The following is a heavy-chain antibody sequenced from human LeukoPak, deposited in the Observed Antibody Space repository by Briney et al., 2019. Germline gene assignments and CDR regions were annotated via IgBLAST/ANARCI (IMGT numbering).Heavy chain of an antibody. J-gene: IGHJ5*02. CDR2: IIPIFGIA. V-gene: IGHV1-69*04. D-gene: IGHD2-15*01. CDR1: GGTFSSYA. Sequence: SVKVSCKASGGTFSSYAISWVRQAPGQGLEWMGRIIPIFGIANYAQRFQGRVTITADKSTSTAYMELSSLRSEDTAVYYCARGYCSGGSCPNWFDPWGQGTLVTVSS. CDR3: ARGYCSGGSCPNWFDP.